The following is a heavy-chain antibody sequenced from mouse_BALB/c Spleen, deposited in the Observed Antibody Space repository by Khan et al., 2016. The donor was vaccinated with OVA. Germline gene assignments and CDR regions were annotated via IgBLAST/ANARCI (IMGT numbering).Heavy chain of an antibody. D-gene: IGHD4-1*01. CDR2: IFPGSDTP. CDR1: GYTFTDYI. CDR3: ARGGDWAFAY. V-gene: IGHV1-77*01. J-gene: IGHJ3*01. Sequence: QVQLQQSGPELVKPGASLKVSCKASGYTFTDYIIGWVKQSTRQGLAWIGDIFPGSDTPYYNENFKDKATLTVDKSANTAYMQLSSLTSEDSAVYFGARGGDWAFAYWGLGTLVTVSA.